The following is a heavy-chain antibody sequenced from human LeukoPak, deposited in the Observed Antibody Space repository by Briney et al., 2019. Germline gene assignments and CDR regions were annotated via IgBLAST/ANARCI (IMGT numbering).Heavy chain of an antibody. Sequence: SETLSLTCTVSGGSISSSSYYWGWIRQPPGKGLEWIGSIYYSGSTYYNPSLKSRVTISVDTSKNQFSLKLSSVTAADTAVYYCAITNGGLSGSPYYFDYWGQGTLVTVSS. J-gene: IGHJ4*02. CDR1: GGSISSSSYY. CDR3: AITNGGLSGSPYYFDY. D-gene: IGHD1-26*01. V-gene: IGHV4-39*07. CDR2: IYYSGST.